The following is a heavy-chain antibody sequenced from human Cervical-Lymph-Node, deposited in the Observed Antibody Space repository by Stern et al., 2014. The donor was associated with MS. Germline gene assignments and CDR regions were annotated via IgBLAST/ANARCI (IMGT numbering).Heavy chain of an antibody. J-gene: IGHJ6*02. CDR3: ARLYCSGGSCYSDSYYYYGMDV. D-gene: IGHD2-15*01. CDR2: IYYRGST. V-gene: IGHV4-31*03. CDR1: GGSISSGGYY. Sequence: QVQLQESGPGLVKPSQTLSLTCTVSGGSISSGGYYWSWIRQHPGKGLEWIGYIYYRGSTYYNPSLKSRVTISVDTSKNQFSLKLSSVTAADTAVYYCARLYCSGGSCYSDSYYYYGMDVWGQGTTVTVSS.